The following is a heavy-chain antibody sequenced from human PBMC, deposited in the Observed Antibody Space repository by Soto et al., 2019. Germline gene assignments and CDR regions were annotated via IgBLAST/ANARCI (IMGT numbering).Heavy chain of an antibody. CDR2: ILVGGST. D-gene: IGHD2-8*02. CDR3: AKATATGGGAFEI. Sequence: GGSLRLSCAASGFICSSYDMSWVRQAPGKGLAWVSTILVGGSTHYEDSVQGRFTISRDTSKNTVYLHMSSLTAGDTAVYYCAKATATGGGAFEIYGQGTMVTVSS. V-gene: IGHV3-23*01. J-gene: IGHJ3*02. CDR1: GFICSSYD.